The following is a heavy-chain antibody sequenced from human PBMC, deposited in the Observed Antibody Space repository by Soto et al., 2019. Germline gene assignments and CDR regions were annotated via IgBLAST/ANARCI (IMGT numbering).Heavy chain of an antibody. CDR1: GYIFTTYG. CDR3: ARGRYGDY. Sequence: QVHLVQSGAEVKKPGASVKVSCKGSGYIFTTYGITWVRQAPGQGLEWVGWISAHNGNTNYAQKREGRVTVTRDTSTSTAYMELRNLRSDDTAVYYCARGRYGDYWGQGALVTVSS. CDR2: ISAHNGNT. D-gene: IGHD1-1*01. J-gene: IGHJ4*02. V-gene: IGHV1-18*01.